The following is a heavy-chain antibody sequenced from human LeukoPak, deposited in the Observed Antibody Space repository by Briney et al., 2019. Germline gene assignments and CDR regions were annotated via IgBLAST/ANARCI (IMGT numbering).Heavy chain of an antibody. CDR2: INPNSGGT. CDR3: AGTTGWYNWFDP. V-gene: IGHV1-2*02. CDR1: GYTFTGYY. Sequence: GASVKVSCKASGYTFTGYYMHWVRQAPGQGLEWMGWINPNSGGTNYAQKFQGRVTMTRDTSTSTVYMELSSLRSEDTAVYYCAGTTGWYNWFDPWGQGTLVTVSS. D-gene: IGHD6-19*01. J-gene: IGHJ5*02.